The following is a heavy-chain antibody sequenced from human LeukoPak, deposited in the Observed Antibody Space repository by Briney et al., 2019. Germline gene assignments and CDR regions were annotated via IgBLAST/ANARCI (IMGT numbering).Heavy chain of an antibody. V-gene: IGHV1-2*06. CDR3: ARVGELLRDTIDY. J-gene: IGHJ4*02. Sequence: ASVKVSCKASGYTFTGYYMHWVRQAPGQGLEWMGRINPNSGGTNYAQKFQGRVTMTRDTSISAAYMELSRLRSDDTAVYYCARVGELLRDTIDYWGQGTLVTVSS. CDR2: INPNSGGT. CDR1: GYTFTGYY. D-gene: IGHD1-26*01.